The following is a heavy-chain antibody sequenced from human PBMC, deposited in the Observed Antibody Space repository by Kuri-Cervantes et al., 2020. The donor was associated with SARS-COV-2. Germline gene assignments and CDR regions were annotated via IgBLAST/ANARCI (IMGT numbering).Heavy chain of an antibody. D-gene: IGHD6-25*01. Sequence: LSLTCAASGFTVSSNYMSWVRQAPGKGLEWVSIIYGGGSTYYADSVKGRFTISRDNSKNTLYLQMNSLRAEDTAVYYCARGYEARYSSGWYLDYWGQGTLVTVSS. V-gene: IGHV3-53*01. CDR1: GFTVSSNY. J-gene: IGHJ4*02. CDR3: ARGYEARYSSGWYLDY. CDR2: IYGGGST.